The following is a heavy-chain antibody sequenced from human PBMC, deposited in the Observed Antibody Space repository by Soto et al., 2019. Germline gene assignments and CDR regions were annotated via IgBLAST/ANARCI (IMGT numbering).Heavy chain of an antibody. CDR1: GFTFSSYG. CDR2: ISYDGSNK. CDR3: AKLSVADPDRDY. D-gene: IGHD6-19*01. J-gene: IGHJ4*02. V-gene: IGHV3-30*18. Sequence: PGGSLRLSCAASGFTFSSYGMHWVRQAPGKGLEWVAVISYDGSNKYYADSVKGRFTISRDNSKNTLYLQMNSLRAEDTAVYYCAKLSVADPDRDYWGQGTLVTV.